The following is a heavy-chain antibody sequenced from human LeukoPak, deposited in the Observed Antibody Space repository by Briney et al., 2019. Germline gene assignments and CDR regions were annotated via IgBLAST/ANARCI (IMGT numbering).Heavy chain of an antibody. CDR1: GGSFSGYY. CDR3: ARGRRETGFDY. CDR2: IYYSGST. Sequence: PSETLSLTCAVYGGSFSGYYWSWIRQHPGKGLGWIGYIYYSGSTYYNPSLKSRVTISVDTSKNQFSLKLSSVTAADTAVYYCARGRRETGFDYWGQGTLVTVSS. J-gene: IGHJ4*02. V-gene: IGHV4-31*11.